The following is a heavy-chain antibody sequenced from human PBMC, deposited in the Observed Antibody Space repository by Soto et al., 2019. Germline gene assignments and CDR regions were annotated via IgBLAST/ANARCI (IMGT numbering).Heavy chain of an antibody. V-gene: IGHV3-74*01. D-gene: IGHD6-13*01. J-gene: IGHJ4*02. CDR1: GFTFSTYN. CDR2: ISGEGSST. Sequence: GGSLRLSCAASGFTFSTYNMNWVRQGPGKGLEWVSRISGEGSSTSYADSVKGRFIISRDNAKNTLYLQMNSLRAEDTAVYYCAKDQGSSWYEIDYWGQGTLVTVSS. CDR3: AKDQGSSWYEIDY.